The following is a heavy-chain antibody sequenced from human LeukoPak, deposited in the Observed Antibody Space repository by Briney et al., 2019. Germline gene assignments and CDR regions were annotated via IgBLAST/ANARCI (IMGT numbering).Heavy chain of an antibody. J-gene: IGHJ4*02. CDR2: INPSGGST. CDR1: GYTFTSYY. Sequence: GASVKVSCKASGYTFTSYYMHWVRQAPGQGLEWMGIINPSGGSTSYAQKFQGRVTMTRDMSTSTVYMELSSLRSEDTAVYYCARGPPGPHYYDSSGYYYGFDYWGQGTLVTVSS. D-gene: IGHD3-22*01. CDR3: ARGPPGPHYYDSSGYYYGFDY. V-gene: IGHV1-46*01.